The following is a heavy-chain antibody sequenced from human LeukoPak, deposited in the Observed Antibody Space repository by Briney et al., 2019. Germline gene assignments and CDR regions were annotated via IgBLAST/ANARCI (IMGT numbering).Heavy chain of an antibody. CDR3: FLPGPYFSNYDVDV. Sequence: SETLSLTCTVSGGSISSTNYYWGWIRQPPGKGLEWIGNVYYTGSTYYNTSLKSRVTISVDTSKNQFSLELSSVTAADTAVYYCFLPGPYFSNYDVDVWGQGTTVTVSS. CDR1: GGSISSTNYY. D-gene: IGHD2/OR15-2a*01. J-gene: IGHJ6*02. V-gene: IGHV4-39*01. CDR2: VYYTGST.